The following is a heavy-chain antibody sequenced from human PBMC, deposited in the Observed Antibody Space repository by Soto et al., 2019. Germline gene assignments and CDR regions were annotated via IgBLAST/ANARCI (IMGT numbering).Heavy chain of an antibody. D-gene: IGHD4-17*01. CDR3: ASCSKEYGDDGLSLKY. Sequence: QVQLVPSGTEVKRPGASVKISCKASGYTFTRYAFSWVRQAPGQGLEWMGWISAYSGHTIYSQKFQGRVTMTTDPSTPTPSMEVRTLGFDETAFYFCASCSKEYGDDGLSLKYWGQGTLVTVSS. J-gene: IGHJ1*01. V-gene: IGHV1-18*01. CDR2: ISAYSGHT. CDR1: GYTFTRYA.